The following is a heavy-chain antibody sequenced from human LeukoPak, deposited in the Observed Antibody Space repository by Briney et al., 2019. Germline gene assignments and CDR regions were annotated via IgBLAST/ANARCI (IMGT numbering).Heavy chain of an antibody. CDR2: IYHSGST. D-gene: IGHD3-22*01. Sequence: PSETLSLTCAVSGGSISGSNWWSWVHQPPGKGLEWIGEIYHSGSTNYNPSLKSRVTISVDKSKNQFSLKLSSVTAADTAVYYCARALGDYYDSSGYDYWGQGTLVTVSS. V-gene: IGHV4-4*02. J-gene: IGHJ4*02. CDR3: ARALGDYYDSSGYDY. CDR1: GGSISGSNW.